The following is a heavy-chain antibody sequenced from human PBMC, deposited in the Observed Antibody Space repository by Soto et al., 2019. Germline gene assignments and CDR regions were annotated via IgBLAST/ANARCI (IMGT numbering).Heavy chain of an antibody. J-gene: IGHJ4*02. CDR1: GFTFSSYW. V-gene: IGHV3-7*03. CDR2: IKQDGSEK. Sequence: PGGSLRLSCAASGFTFSSYWMSWVRQAPGKGLEWVANIKQDGSEKYYVDSVEGRFTISRDNAKNSLYLQMNSLRAEDTAVYYCAYSSGWYPFDYWGQGTLVTVSS. CDR3: AYSSGWYPFDY. D-gene: IGHD6-19*01.